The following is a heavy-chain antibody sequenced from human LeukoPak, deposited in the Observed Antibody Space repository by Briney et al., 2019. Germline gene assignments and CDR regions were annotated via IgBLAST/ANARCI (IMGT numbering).Heavy chain of an antibody. CDR3: ARDITIANYYYYYGMDV. CDR1: GGSLSGYY. V-gene: IGHV4-34*01. CDR2: INHSGST. J-gene: IGHJ6*02. Sequence: SETLSLTCAVYGGSLSGYYWSWIRQPPGKGLEWIGEINHSGSTNYNPSLKSRVTISVDTSKNQFSLRLSSVTAADTAVYYCARDITIANYYYYYGMDVWGQGTTVTVSS. D-gene: IGHD3-10*01.